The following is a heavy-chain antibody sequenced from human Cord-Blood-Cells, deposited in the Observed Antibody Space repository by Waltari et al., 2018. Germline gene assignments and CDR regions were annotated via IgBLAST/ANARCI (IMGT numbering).Heavy chain of an antibody. CDR1: GGSISSSSYY. CDR3: ARREAFDI. CDR2: IYYSGRT. Sequence: QLQLQESGPGLVKPSETLSLTCTVSGGSISSSSYYWGWIRQPPGKGLGWIGSIYYSGRTYYNPSLKSRVTIAVDTSKNQVSPKLSSVTAADTAVYYCARREAFDIWCQGTMVTVSS. V-gene: IGHV4-39*01. J-gene: IGHJ3*02.